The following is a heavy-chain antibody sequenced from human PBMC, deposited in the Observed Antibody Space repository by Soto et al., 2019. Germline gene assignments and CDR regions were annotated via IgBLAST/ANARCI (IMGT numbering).Heavy chain of an antibody. D-gene: IGHD1-26*01. CDR1: GFTFSTYT. J-gene: IGHJ3*02. Sequence: GGSLRLSCAASGFTFSTYTMNWVRQAPGKGLAWVSFISTSSETIYYADSVAGRFTISRDNAKSSLYLQMNSLRAEDTAVYYCVRERSAGAVFDIWGQGTIVTVSS. CDR3: VRERSAGAVFDI. V-gene: IGHV3-48*01. CDR2: ISTSSETI.